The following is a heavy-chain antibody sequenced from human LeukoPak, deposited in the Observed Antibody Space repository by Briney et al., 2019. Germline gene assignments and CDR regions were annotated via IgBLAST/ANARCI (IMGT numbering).Heavy chain of an antibody. CDR2: IKSKTDGGTT. D-gene: IGHD2-2*01. V-gene: IGHV3-15*01. Sequence: SGGSLRLSCAASGFTFSSYAMSWVRQAPGKGLEWVGRIKSKTDGGTTDYAAPVKGRFTISRDDSKNTLYLQMNSLKTEDTAVYYCTTGATLKYCSSTSCYGMDVWGQGTTVTVSS. J-gene: IGHJ6*02. CDR3: TTGATLKYCSSTSCYGMDV. CDR1: GFTFSSYA.